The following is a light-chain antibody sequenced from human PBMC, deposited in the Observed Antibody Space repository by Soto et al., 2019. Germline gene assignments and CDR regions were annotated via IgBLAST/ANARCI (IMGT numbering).Light chain of an antibody. J-gene: IGLJ1*01. CDR1: SSDVGGYNY. Sequence: QSALTQPPSASGSPGQSVTISCTGTSSDVGGYNYVSWYQQHPGKAPKLMIYEVSKRPSGVPDRFSGSKSGNTASLTVSGLQAEDEADYYCSSYAGSNNFPYVLGTGTKVTVL. V-gene: IGLV2-8*01. CDR3: SSYAGSNNFPYV. CDR2: EVS.